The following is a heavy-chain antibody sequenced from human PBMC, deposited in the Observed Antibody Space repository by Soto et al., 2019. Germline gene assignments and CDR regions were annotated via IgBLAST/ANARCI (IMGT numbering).Heavy chain of an antibody. J-gene: IGHJ4*02. D-gene: IGHD3-22*01. CDR3: ARAGQYYDASGYPN. Sequence: QDKLVQSGTEVKKPGASIKVSCKASGYSFATSGMSWVRQAPGQGPDWMGWNSVYNGNTNYDQNLQESVTMATHPSSNTAYLEVRFLRSDDPVVYYCARAGQYYDASGYPNWGQGTLVTVSS. V-gene: IGHV1-18*01. CDR1: GYSFATSG. CDR2: NSVYNGNT.